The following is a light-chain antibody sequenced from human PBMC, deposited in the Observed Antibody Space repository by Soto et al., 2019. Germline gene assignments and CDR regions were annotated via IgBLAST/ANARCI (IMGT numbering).Light chain of an antibody. J-gene: IGKJ1*01. CDR1: QSISSTF. CDR3: QQYESSWT. V-gene: IGKV3-20*01. CDR2: GAS. Sequence: EIVLTQSPGTLSLSPGEGATLSCRASQSISSTFLAWYQHKPGQAPRVLIYGASRRAAGIPVRFSGSGSGTDFTLTISRLEPEDFAVYYCQQYESSWTFGQGTKVEVK.